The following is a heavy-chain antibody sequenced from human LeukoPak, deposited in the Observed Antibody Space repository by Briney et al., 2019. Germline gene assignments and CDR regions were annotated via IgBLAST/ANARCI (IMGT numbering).Heavy chain of an antibody. CDR1: GFTVSSNY. CDR3: ARWGGRAAAGTYYYYGMDV. Sequence: GGSLRLSCAASGFTVSSNYMSWVRQAPGKGLEWVSVIYSGGSTYYADSVKGRFTISRDNSKNTLYLQMNSLRAEDTAVYYWARWGGRAAAGTYYYYGMDVWGQGTTVTVSS. D-gene: IGHD6-13*01. CDR2: IYSGGST. V-gene: IGHV3-53*01. J-gene: IGHJ6*02.